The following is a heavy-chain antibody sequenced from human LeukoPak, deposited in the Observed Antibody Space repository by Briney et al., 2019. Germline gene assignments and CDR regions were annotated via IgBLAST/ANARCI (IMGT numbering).Heavy chain of an antibody. CDR1: GDSVSSTTAA. J-gene: IGHJ6*02. Sequence: QTLSLTCGICGDSVSSTTAAWHWIRRSPSGGLGWLGGTYYTSKWSTVYAVSVNGLITVHPNTSNNQFDLPLSSVTPEESVGYYCARAYWTYGMDYWGQGTTVTVSS. V-gene: IGHV6-1*01. CDR3: ARAYWTYGMDY. D-gene: IGHD3/OR15-3a*01. CDR2: TYYTSKWST.